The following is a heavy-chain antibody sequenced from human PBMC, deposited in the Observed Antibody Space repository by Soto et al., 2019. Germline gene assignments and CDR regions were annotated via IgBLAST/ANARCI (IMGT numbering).Heavy chain of an antibody. CDR1: GFTFSSYS. CDR3: ARHVSRGRYYYYYGMDF. V-gene: IGHV3-21*01. CDR2: ISSSSSYI. D-gene: IGHD3-16*01. Sequence: EVQLVESGGGLVKPGGSLRLSCAASGFTFSSYSMNWVRQAPGKGLEWVSSISSSSSYIYYADSVKGRFTISRDNAKNSLYLQMNSLRAEDTAVYYCARHVSRGRYYYYYGMDFWGQGTTVTVSS. J-gene: IGHJ6*02.